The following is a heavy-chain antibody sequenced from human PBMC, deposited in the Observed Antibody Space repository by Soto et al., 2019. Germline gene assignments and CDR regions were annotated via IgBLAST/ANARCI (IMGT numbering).Heavy chain of an antibody. D-gene: IGHD5-18*01. CDR2: INLDGSEK. J-gene: IGHJ6*02. Sequence: EVQLVESGGGLVQPGGSLRLSCAASGFTFRTYWLSWVRQVPGKGLEWVANINLDGSEKNYVDSVKGRFTISRDNARNSLYLQMSSLRAEDTALYYCARDGSTSWYSYDYNGMDVWCQGTTVTVSS. V-gene: IGHV3-7*05. CDR1: GFTFRTYW. CDR3: ARDGSTSWYSYDYNGMDV.